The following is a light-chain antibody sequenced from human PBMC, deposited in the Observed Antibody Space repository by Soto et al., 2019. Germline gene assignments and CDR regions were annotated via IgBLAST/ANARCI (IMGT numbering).Light chain of an antibody. V-gene: IGLV2-23*02. CDR2: DVN. J-gene: IGLJ3*02. Sequence: QSVLSQPASVSGSPGQSITISCTGTSSDVGSYNLVSWYQQHPGKAPKLMIYDVNNRPSGVPDRFSGSKSGNAASLTISGLQAEDEADYYCCSYAGSSSFEWVFGGGTKLTV. CDR1: SSDVGSYNL. CDR3: CSYAGSSSFEWV.